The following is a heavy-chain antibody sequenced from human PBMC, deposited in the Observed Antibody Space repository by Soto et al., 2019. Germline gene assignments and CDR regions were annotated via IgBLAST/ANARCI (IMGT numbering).Heavy chain of an antibody. CDR1: GFTFSSYA. CDR3: AKRKYDHDSSGYYQFDD. Sequence: RLSCAASGFTFSSYAMSWVRQAPGKGLEWVSAISGSGGSTYYADSVKGRFTISRDNSKNTLYLQMNSLRAEDTAVYYCAKRKYDHDSSGYYQFDDWGQGTLVTVAS. V-gene: IGHV3-23*01. CDR2: ISGSGGST. J-gene: IGHJ4*02. D-gene: IGHD3-22*01.